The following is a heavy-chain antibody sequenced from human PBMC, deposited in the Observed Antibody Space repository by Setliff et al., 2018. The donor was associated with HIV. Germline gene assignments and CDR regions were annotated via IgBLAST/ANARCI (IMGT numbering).Heavy chain of an antibody. D-gene: IGHD6-19*01. V-gene: IGHV4-59*08. CDR2: IDYSGST. Sequence: PSETLSLTCTVSGGSISEYYWSWIRQPPGKGLEWIGYIDYSGSTNYNASLKSRLTMSIDTSKSQFSLKLSSVTAADTAVYYCASGREAVAGALHFDYWGQGPLVTVSS. J-gene: IGHJ4*02. CDR3: ASGREAVAGALHFDY. CDR1: GGSISEYY.